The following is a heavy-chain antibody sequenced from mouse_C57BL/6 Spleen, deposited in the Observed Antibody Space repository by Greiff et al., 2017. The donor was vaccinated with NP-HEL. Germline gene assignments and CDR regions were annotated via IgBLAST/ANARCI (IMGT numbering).Heavy chain of an antibody. CDR2: IYPGDGDT. Sequence: QVQLQQSGAELVKPGASVKISCKASGYAFSSYWMNWVKQRPGKGLEWIGQIYPGDGDTNYNGKFKGKATLTADKSSSTAYMQLSSLTSEDSAVYFCARKDYSNSAWFAYWGQGTLVTVSA. CDR1: GYAFSSYW. V-gene: IGHV1-80*01. J-gene: IGHJ3*01. CDR3: ARKDYSNSAWFAY. D-gene: IGHD2-5*01.